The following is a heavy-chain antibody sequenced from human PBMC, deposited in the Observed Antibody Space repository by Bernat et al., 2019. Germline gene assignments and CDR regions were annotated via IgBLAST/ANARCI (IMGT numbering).Heavy chain of an antibody. D-gene: IGHD3-3*01. CDR1: GFTVSSNY. CDR2: IYSGGST. CDR3: ARDRPTIF. V-gene: IGHV3-53*02. Sequence: EVQLVETGGGLIQPGGSLRLSCVASGFTVSSNYMSWVRQAPGKGLEWVSVIYSGGSTYYADTVKGRFTISRDNSKNTLYLQMNSLRAEDTAVYYYARDRPTIFWGQGTTVTVSS. J-gene: IGHJ6*02.